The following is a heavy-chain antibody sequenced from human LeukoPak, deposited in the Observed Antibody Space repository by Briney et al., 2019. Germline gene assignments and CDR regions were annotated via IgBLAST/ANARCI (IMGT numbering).Heavy chain of an antibody. Sequence: GGSLRLSCAASRFTFSSYVMNWVRQAPGKGLEWVAVISYAGTNKYYADSVKGRFTISRDNSKNTLYLQMNSLRAEDTAVYYCARILDSAWGELGYWGQGTLVTVSS. CDR3: ARILDSAWGELGY. CDR2: ISYAGTNK. J-gene: IGHJ4*02. D-gene: IGHD6-19*01. CDR1: RFTFSSYV. V-gene: IGHV3-30*04.